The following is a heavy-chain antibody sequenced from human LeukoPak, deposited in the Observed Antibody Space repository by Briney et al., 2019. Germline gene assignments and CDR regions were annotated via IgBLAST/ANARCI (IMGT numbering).Heavy chain of an antibody. V-gene: IGHV4-34*12. CDR3: AKSHGYGLIDI. Sequence: SETLSLTCAVYGGSFSGYYWSWIRQPPGKALEWVGNIFYSGSTYYSPSLKSRVTISLATSRNQFSLKLNSVTAADTAVYYCAKSHGYGLIDIWGQGTMVTVSS. D-gene: IGHD3-22*01. J-gene: IGHJ3*02. CDR2: IFYSGST. CDR1: GGSFSGYY.